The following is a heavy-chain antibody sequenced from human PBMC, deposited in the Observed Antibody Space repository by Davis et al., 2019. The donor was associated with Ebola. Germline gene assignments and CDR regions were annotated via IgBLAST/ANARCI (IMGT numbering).Heavy chain of an antibody. D-gene: IGHD3-3*01. V-gene: IGHV4-34*01. CDR3: ARGRITIFGVPKGPAAFDI. J-gene: IGHJ3*02. CDR1: GFTFSSYA. Sequence: GSLRLSCAASGFTFSSYAMSWVRQAPGKGLECIGEINHSGSTNYNPSLKSRVTISVDTSKNQFSLKLSSVTAADTAVYYCARGRITIFGVPKGPAAFDIWGQGTMVTVSS. CDR2: INHSGST.